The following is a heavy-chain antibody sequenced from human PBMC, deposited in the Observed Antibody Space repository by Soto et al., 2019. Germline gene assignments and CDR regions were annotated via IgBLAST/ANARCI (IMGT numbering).Heavy chain of an antibody. Sequence: QVQLVESGGGVVQPGRSLRLSCAASGFTFSSYGMHWVRQAPGKGLEWVAVISYDGSNKYYADSVKGRFTISRDNSKNTLYLQMNSLRAEDTAVYYCAKDYSWFGDPPYCFDYWGQGTLVTVSS. CDR3: AKDYSWFGDPPYCFDY. D-gene: IGHD3-10*01. V-gene: IGHV3-30*18. CDR2: ISYDGSNK. J-gene: IGHJ4*02. CDR1: GFTFSSYG.